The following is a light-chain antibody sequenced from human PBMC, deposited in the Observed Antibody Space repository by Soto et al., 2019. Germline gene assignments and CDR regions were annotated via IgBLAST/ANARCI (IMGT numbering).Light chain of an antibody. Sequence: DIQLTQSPSFLSAAEGDRVTITCRASQGISSYLAWYQQRPGKAPNLLIYAASTLQSGVPSRFSGSGSGTEFTLTISSLQPEDFATYYCQQLISFPRTFGQGTKVEIK. CDR1: QGISSY. CDR2: AAS. CDR3: QQLISFPRT. J-gene: IGKJ1*01. V-gene: IGKV1-9*01.